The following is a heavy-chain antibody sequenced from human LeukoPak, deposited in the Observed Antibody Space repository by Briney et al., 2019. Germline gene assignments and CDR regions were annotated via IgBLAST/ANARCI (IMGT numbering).Heavy chain of an antibody. CDR1: GGAISSAY. CDR3: ERATSYGDYVDY. V-gene: IGHV4-59*08. CDR2: IDYSGNT. Sequence: SETLSLTCTVSGGAISSAYWSWIRQPPGKGLEWIGYIDYSGNTNYNPSLKSRVTISVEKSKNQFSLKLSTVTAADTAVYYCERATSYGDYVDYWGQGTLVTVSS. D-gene: IGHD4-17*01. J-gene: IGHJ4*02.